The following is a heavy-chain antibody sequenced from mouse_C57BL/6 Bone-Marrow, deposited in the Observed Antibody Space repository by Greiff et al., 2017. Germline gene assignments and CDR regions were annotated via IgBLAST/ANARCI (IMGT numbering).Heavy chain of an antibody. J-gene: IGHJ1*03. D-gene: IGHD2-2*01. Sequence: EVQLQQSGAELVRPGASVKLSCTASGFNIKDDYMHWVKQRPEQGLEWIGWIDPENGDTEYASKFQGKATITADTSSNTAYLQLSSLTSEDTAVYDCTTVEWLRRGDFDDWGKGTTVTVSA. V-gene: IGHV14-4*01. CDR1: GFNIKDDY. CDR3: TTVEWLRRGDFDD. CDR2: IDPENGDT.